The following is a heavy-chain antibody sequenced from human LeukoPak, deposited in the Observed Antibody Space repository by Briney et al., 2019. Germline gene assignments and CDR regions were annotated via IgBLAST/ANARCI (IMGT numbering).Heavy chain of an antibody. CDR3: ARRPVAAEYFQH. D-gene: IGHD6-25*01. CDR2: ISYDESKI. CDR1: GFSFTNYA. J-gene: IGHJ1*01. Sequence: GGSLRLSCTGSGFSFTNYAMHWVRQAPGEGLEWVAVISYDESKIYYADSVKGRFTISRDLSTNTLYLQMNSLTTEDTAMYFCARRPVAAEYFQHWGQGTLVTVSS. V-gene: IGHV3-30*03.